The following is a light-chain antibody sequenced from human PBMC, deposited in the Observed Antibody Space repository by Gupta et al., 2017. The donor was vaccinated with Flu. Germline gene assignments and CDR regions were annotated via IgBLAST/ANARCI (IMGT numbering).Light chain of an antibody. CDR2: DVS. CDR3: SSYTSSRTGV. CDR1: TSDVGGYNF. V-gene: IGLV2-14*03. Sequence: QSALTQPASVSGSPGQSITISCTGTTSDVGGYNFVSWYQQHPGKAPKLMLYDVSYRPSGVSHRFSGSKSGNTASLTISGLQAEDEADYFCSSYTSSRTGVFGTGTKVTVL. J-gene: IGLJ1*01.